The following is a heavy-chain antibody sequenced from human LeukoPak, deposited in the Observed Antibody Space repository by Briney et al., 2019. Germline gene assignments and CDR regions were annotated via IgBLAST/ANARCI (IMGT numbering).Heavy chain of an antibody. CDR3: AREDTAMVRTAFDI. Sequence: KPSETLSLTCTVPGGPINSYYWSWIRQPPGKGLEWIGYIYYSGSTNYNPSLKSRVTISVDTSKNQFSLKLSSVTAADTAVYFCAREDTAMVRTAFDIRGQGTMVTVSS. CDR2: IYYSGST. CDR1: GGPINSYY. D-gene: IGHD5-18*01. J-gene: IGHJ3*02. V-gene: IGHV4-59*01.